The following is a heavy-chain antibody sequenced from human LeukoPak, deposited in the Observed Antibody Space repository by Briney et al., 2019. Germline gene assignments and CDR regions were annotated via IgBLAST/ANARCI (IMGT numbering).Heavy chain of an antibody. CDR3: ARDLLYYDSSGGDY. CDR1: GFTLSSYA. CDR2: TSSSDAGT. J-gene: IGHJ4*02. D-gene: IGHD3-22*01. V-gene: IGHV3-23*01. Sequence: GGSLRLSCAASGFTLSSYAMSWVRQAPGKGLEWVSATSSSDAGTYYAESVRGRFTISRDNSKNTLFLQMNSLRAEDTAVYYCARDLLYYDSSGGDYWGQGTLVTVSS.